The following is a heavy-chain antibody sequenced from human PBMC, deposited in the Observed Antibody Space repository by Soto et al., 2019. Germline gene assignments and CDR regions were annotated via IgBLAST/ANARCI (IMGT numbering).Heavy chain of an antibody. CDR1: GFTFNNYA. J-gene: IGHJ4*02. CDR2: ISATGGST. Sequence: GSLRLSCAASGFTFNNYAMNWVRQAPGKGLEWVATISATGGSTYYADSVKGRFTISRDNSKNTLYLQMNGLRVEDTAVYYCAKDRLAGNFDYRGQGTQVTVSS. CDR3: AKDRLAGNFDY. V-gene: IGHV3-23*01.